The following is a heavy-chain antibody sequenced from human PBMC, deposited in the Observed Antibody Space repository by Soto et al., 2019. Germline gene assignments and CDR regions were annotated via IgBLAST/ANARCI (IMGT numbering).Heavy chain of an antibody. CDR2: INHSGST. CDR1: GGSVNGYY. V-gene: IGHV4-34*01. J-gene: IGHJ4*02. D-gene: IGHD6-19*01. CDR3: ARGRLRYSSGWYGIDY. Sequence: PSETLSLTCAVYGGSVNGYYWNWIRQPPGKGLEWIGEINHSGSTNYNPSLKSRVTISVDTSKNQFSLKLSSVTAADTAVYYCARGRLRYSSGWYGIDYWGQGTLVTVSS.